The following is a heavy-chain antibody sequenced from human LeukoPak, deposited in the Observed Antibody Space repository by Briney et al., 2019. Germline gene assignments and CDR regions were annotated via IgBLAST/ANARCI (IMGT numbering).Heavy chain of an antibody. CDR1: GFTVSSNY. Sequence: GGSLRLSCAASGFTVSSNYMSWVRQAPGKGLEWVSAISGSGGSTYYADSVKGRFTISRDNSKNTLYLQMNSLRAEDTAVYYCAKDRQMHCTNGVCFHYYFDYWGQGTLVTVSS. J-gene: IGHJ4*02. CDR3: AKDRQMHCTNGVCFHYYFDY. D-gene: IGHD2-8*01. CDR2: ISGSGGST. V-gene: IGHV3-23*01.